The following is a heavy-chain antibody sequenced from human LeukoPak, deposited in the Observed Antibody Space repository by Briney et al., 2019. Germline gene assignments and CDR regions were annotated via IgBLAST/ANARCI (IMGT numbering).Heavy chain of an antibody. J-gene: IGHJ4*02. CDR3: ARDLAYSRLDY. CDR1: GFTFSSYW. CDR2: IASDGSST. V-gene: IGHV3-74*01. D-gene: IGHD5-18*01. Sequence: GGSLRLSCAASGFTFSSYWMNWVRQAPGKGLVWVSRIASDGSSTTYADSVKGRFSISRDNAKNTLYLQMNSLRVEDTAFYYCARDLAYSRLDYWGQGMLVTVSS.